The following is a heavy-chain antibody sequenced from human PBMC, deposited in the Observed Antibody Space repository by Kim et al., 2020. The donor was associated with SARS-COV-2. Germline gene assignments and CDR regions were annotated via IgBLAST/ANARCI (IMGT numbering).Heavy chain of an antibody. CDR3: AKGRGYSGCTVQGYSSSWYDWYFDL. J-gene: IGHJ2*01. CDR1: GFTFSSYA. V-gene: IGHV3-23*01. Sequence: GGSLRLSCAASGFTFSSYAMSWVRQAPGKGLEWVSAISGSGGSTYYADSVKGRFTISRDNSKNTLYLQMNSLRAEDTAVYYCAKGRGYSGCTVQGYSSSWYDWYFDLWGRGTLVTVSS. CDR2: ISGSGGST. D-gene: IGHD6-13*01.